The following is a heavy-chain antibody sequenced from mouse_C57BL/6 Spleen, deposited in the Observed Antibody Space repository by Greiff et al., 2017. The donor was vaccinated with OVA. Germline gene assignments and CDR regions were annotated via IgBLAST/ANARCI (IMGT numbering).Heavy chain of an antibody. V-gene: IGHV1-15*01. D-gene: IGHD3-2*02. CDR2: IDPETGGT. J-gene: IGHJ2*01. Sequence: QVQLQQSGAELVRPGASVTLSCKASGYTFTDYEMHWVKQTPVHGLEWIGAIDPETGGTAYNQKFKGKAILTADKSSSTAYMELRSLTSEDSAVYYCTRRAAQVLFDYWGQGTTLTVSS. CDR3: TRRAAQVLFDY. CDR1: GYTFTDYE.